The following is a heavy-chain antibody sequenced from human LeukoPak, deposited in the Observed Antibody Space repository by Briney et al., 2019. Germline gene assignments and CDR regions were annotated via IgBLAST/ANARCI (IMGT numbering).Heavy chain of an antibody. D-gene: IGHD6-13*01. J-gene: IGHJ4*02. V-gene: IGHV4-61*01. CDR3: ARAGIAAAVVDY. Sequence: SETLSLTCTVSGGSVSSGSYYWSWIRQPPGKGLEWIGYIYYSGSTNYNPSLKSRVTISVDTSKNQFSLKLSSVAAADTAVYYCARAGIAAAVVDYWGQGTLVTVSS. CDR1: GGSVSSGSYY. CDR2: IYYSGST.